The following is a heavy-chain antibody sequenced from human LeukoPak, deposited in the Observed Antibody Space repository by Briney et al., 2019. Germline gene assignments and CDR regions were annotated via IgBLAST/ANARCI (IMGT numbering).Heavy chain of an antibody. D-gene: IGHD3-10*01. CDR2: INPKSGGT. J-gene: IGHJ6*02. CDR3: ARERHEWVRGANYYYYGMDV. V-gene: IGHV1-2*04. Sequence: ASVKVSCKASGYTFTGYYMHWVRQAPGRGLEWMGWINPKSGGTNYAQKFQGWVTMTRETSISTAYMELSRLRSDDTAVYDCARERHEWVRGANYYYYGMDVWGQGTTVTVSS. CDR1: GYTFTGYY.